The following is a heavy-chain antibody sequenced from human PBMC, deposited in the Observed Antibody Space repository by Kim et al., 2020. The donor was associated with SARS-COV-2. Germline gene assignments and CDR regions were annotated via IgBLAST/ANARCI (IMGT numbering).Heavy chain of an antibody. CDR2: INLSADRT. D-gene: IGHD1-1*01. V-gene: IGHV1-46*01. Sequence: ASVKVSCKASGYTFTSYYMHWVRQAPGQGLEWMGMINLSADRTNYAQNFQGRVTMTRDTSTSTVYMELSSLRSEDTAMYYCAREPPGATEDFDYWGQGTLVTVSS. J-gene: IGHJ4*02. CDR1: GYTFTSYY. CDR3: AREPPGATEDFDY.